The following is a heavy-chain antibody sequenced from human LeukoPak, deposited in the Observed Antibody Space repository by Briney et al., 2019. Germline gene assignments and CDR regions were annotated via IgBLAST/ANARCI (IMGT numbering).Heavy chain of an antibody. CDR3: ASGRYYYDSSGSPGYFDY. J-gene: IGHJ4*02. D-gene: IGHD3-22*01. V-gene: IGHV3-48*01. CDR2: ISSSSSTI. Sequence: GGSLRLSCAASGFTFSSYSMNWVRQAPGKGLEWVSYISSSSSTIYYADSVKGRFTISRDNAKNSLYLQMSSLRAEDTAVYYCASGRYYYDSSGSPGYFDYWGQGTLVTVSS. CDR1: GFTFSSYS.